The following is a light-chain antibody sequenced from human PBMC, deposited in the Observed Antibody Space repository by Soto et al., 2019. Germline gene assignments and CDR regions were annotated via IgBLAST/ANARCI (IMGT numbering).Light chain of an antibody. J-gene: IGKJ1*01. CDR2: DAP. CDR3: QQYATYAPST. CDR1: QSIGTW. Sequence: DIQLTQSPSTLSASVGDRITITCRASQSIGTWLAWYQHRPGEGPKLLIHDAPSLESGVPSRFSGSGSATEFSLTISSLESGDSGTYHCQQYATYAPSTFGQGTKVEIK. V-gene: IGKV1-5*01.